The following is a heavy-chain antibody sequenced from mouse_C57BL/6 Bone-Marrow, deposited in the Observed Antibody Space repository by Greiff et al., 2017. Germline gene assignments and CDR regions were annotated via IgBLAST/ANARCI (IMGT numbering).Heavy chain of an antibody. V-gene: IGHV1-5*01. J-gene: IGHJ2*01. D-gene: IGHD1-1*01. CDR3: TPHIYCYGGSYDDY. CDR1: GYTFTSYW. CDR2: IYPGNSDT. Sequence: EVQLQQSGTVLARPGASVKMSCKTSGYTFTSYWMHWVKQRPGQGLEWIGAIYPGNSDTSYNQKFKGKAKLTAVTSASTSYMERSSLTNEDSAVYYGTPHIYCYGGSYDDYWGQGTTLTVSS.